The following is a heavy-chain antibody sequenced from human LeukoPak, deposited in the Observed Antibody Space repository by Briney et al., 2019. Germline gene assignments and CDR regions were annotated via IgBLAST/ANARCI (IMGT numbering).Heavy chain of an antibody. J-gene: IGHJ5*02. CDR3: ARGVGYCSGGSCSRYNWFDP. CDR1: GGSISSSSYY. CDR2: IYYSGST. V-gene: IGHV4-39*07. D-gene: IGHD2-15*01. Sequence: SETLSLTCTVSGGSISSSSYYWGWIRHPPGKGLEWIGSIYYSGSTYYNPSLKSRFTISVDTSKNQFSLKLSSVTAADTAVYYCARGVGYCSGGSCSRYNWFDPWGQGTLVTVSS.